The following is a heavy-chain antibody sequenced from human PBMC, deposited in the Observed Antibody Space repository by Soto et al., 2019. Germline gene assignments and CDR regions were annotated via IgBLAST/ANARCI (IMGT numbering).Heavy chain of an antibody. V-gene: IGHV3-30*18. Sequence: PGGSLRVSCAASGFTFSSYGMHWVRQAPGKGLEWVAVISYDGSNKYYADSVKGRFTISRDNSKTTLYLQMNSLRAEDTAVYYCAKSEGSSWCDYWGQGTLVTVS. J-gene: IGHJ4*02. CDR1: GFTFSSYG. CDR2: ISYDGSNK. D-gene: IGHD6-13*01. CDR3: AKSEGSSWCDY.